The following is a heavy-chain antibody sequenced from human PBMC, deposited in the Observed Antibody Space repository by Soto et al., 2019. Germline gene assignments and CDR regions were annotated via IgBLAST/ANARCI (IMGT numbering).Heavy chain of an antibody. CDR1: GGSISSGGYS. V-gene: IGHV4-30-2*01. CDR3: ARGHVVTAQH. CDR2: IYHSGST. J-gene: IGHJ4*02. Sequence: QLQLQESGSGLVKPSQTLSLTCAVSGGSISSGGYSWSWIRQPPGKGLEWIGYIYHSGSTYYNPSLKSGVTTKVDRSKKQFSLERSSVTAADTAVYYCARGHVVTAQHWGEGTLVTVSS. D-gene: IGHD2-15*01.